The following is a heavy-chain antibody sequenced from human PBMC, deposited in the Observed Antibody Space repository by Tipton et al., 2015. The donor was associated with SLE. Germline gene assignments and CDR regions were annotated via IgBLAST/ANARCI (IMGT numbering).Heavy chain of an antibody. Sequence: TLSLTCAVYRGSFSGYYWSWIRRPPGKGLEWIGETTHSGKTNYNPSLKSRVTISADTSKNQFSLKLTSVTVADTAVYYCARDTLGGLDYWGQGTLVTVSS. D-gene: IGHD7-27*01. J-gene: IGHJ4*02. CDR2: TTHSGKT. CDR3: ARDTLGGLDY. CDR1: RGSFSGYY. V-gene: IGHV4-34*01.